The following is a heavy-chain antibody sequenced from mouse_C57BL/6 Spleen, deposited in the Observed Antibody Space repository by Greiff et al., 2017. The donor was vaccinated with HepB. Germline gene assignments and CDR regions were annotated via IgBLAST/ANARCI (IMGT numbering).Heavy chain of an antibody. V-gene: IGHV1-19*01. CDR2: INPYNGGT. Sequence: VQLQQSGPVLVKPGASVKMSCKASGYTFTDYYMNWVKQSHGKSLEWIGVINPYNGGTSYNQKFKGKATLTVDKSSSTAYMVLNSLTSEDSAVYYCATYGSSPLDYWGQGATRTVSS. J-gene: IGHJ2*01. D-gene: IGHD1-1*01. CDR1: GYTFTDYY. CDR3: ATYGSSPLDY.